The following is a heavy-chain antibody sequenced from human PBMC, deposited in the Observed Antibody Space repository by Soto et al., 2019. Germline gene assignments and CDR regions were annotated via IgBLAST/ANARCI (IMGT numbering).Heavy chain of an antibody. J-gene: IGHJ4*02. CDR3: VGGYGDYEFDY. Sequence: GGSLRLSCAASGFTFSSYGMHWVRQAPGKGLEWVAVISYDGSNKYYADSVKGRFTISRDNSKNTLYLQMNSLRAEDTAVYYCVGGYGDYEFDYWGQGTLVTVSS. CDR1: GFTFSSYG. CDR2: ISYDGSNK. D-gene: IGHD4-17*01. V-gene: IGHV3-30*03.